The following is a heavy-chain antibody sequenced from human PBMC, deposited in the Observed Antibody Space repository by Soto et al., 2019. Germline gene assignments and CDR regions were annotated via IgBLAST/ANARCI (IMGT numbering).Heavy chain of an antibody. CDR1: GYDFTNYW. Sequence: ESRKIACTGYGYDFTNYWINWVRQLPGKGLEWMGRIDPSDSYISYSPSFEGHVTISVDKYINTAYLQWSDLKASDSGKYGGARRPEGKRYCMHVRGHATPVNGSS. J-gene: IGHJ6*02. CDR2: IDPSDSYI. D-gene: IGHD2-2*01. CDR3: ARRPEGKRYCMHV. V-gene: IGHV5-10-1*01.